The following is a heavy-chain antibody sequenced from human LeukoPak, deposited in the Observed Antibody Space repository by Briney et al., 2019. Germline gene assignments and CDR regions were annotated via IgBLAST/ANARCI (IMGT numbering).Heavy chain of an antibody. Sequence: GGSLRLSCAASGFTFSSYAMNWVRQAPGKGLEWVANIKQDGREKYYVDSVKGRFTISRDNAKNSLYLQMNSLRAVDTAVYYCARDLDPSSSPFPYYFDYWGQGTLVTVPS. CDR1: GFTFSSYA. CDR3: ARDLDPSSSPFPYYFDY. CDR2: IKQDGREK. D-gene: IGHD6-6*01. V-gene: IGHV3-7*01. J-gene: IGHJ4*02.